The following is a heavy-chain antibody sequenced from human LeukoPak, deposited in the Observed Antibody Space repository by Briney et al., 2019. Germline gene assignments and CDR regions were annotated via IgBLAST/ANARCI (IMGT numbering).Heavy chain of an antibody. CDR2: INPNSGAT. J-gene: IGHJ5*02. V-gene: IGHV1-2*02. CDR1: RYTFTGYY. Sequence: GASVKVSCKASRYTFTGYYLHWVRQAPGQGLDWMGWINPNSGATNYAQKFQGRVTITRDTSISTAYMELTRLRSDDTAVYYCARSSGWFDPWGQGSLVTVSS. CDR3: ARSSGWFDP. D-gene: IGHD6-19*01.